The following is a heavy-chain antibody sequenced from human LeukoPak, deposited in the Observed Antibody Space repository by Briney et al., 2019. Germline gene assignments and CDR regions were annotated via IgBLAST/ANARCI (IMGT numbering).Heavy chain of an antibody. CDR1: GGSISSYY. V-gene: IGHV4-59*01. D-gene: IGHD3-9*01. CDR2: IYYSGST. J-gene: IGHJ4*02. CDR3: ARQDYDILTGYLTNFDY. Sequence: SETLSLTCTVSGGSISSYYWSWIRQPPGKGLEWIGYIYYSGSTNYNPSLKSRVTISVDTSKNQFSLKLSSVTAADTAVYYCARQDYDILTGYLTNFDYWGQGTLVTASS.